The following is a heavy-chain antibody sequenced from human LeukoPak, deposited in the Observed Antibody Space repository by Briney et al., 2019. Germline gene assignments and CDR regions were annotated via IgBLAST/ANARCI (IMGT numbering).Heavy chain of an antibody. CDR1: GGSIRSSNSF. J-gene: IGHJ4*02. V-gene: IGHV4-39*07. CDR3: ARATAAPSSYFFDH. D-gene: IGHD6-25*01. CDR2: IYYNGNT. Sequence: PSETLSLTCSVPGGSIRSSNSFWGLIPQPPGERLEWVATIYYNGNTYYNPSLQSRVTISVDTSTNQFSLKLNSVIAADTAVYYCARATAAPSSYFFDHWGQGTLVTVSS.